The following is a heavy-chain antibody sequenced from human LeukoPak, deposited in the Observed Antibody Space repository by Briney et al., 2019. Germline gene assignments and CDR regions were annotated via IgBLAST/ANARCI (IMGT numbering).Heavy chain of an antibody. CDR2: INPNSGGT. CDR3: AREVNSSSWSEYYYFMDV. J-gene: IGHJ6*03. D-gene: IGHD6-13*01. CDR1: GYTFTGYY. V-gene: IGHV1-2*02. Sequence: ASVKVSCKASGYTFTGYYMHWVRQAPGQGLEWMGWINPNSGGTNYAQKFQGRVTKTRDTSISTAYMELSRLRSDDTAVYYCAREVNSSSWSEYYYFMDVWGKGTTVTISS.